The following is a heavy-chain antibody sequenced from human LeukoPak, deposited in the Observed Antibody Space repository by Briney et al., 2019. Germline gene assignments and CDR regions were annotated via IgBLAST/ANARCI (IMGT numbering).Heavy chain of an antibody. CDR3: ERNFYTPGTS. D-gene: IGHD2/OR15-2a*01. CDR1: GFTLGSSD. V-gene: IGHV3-48*02. J-gene: IGHJ4*02. Sequence: GGSLRLSCAASGFTLGSSDMNWVRQAPGKGLEWVSYIGSRPSTVYYADSVKGRFTISRDSAKNSLYLQLNSLRDEDSGVYYCERNFYTPGTSWGQGNLVTVSS. CDR2: IGSRPSTV.